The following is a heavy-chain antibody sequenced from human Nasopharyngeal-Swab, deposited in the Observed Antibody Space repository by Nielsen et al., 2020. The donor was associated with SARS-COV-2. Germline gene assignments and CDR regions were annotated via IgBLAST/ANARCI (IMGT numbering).Heavy chain of an antibody. CDR1: GFTFSSYE. Sequence: GGSLRLSCAASGFTFSSYEMNWVRQAPGEGLEWVSYISGSGRNIYYADSVKGRFTISRDNAKNSLFLQMNGLRAEDTAIYYCARGSRWFGTHPPDYWGQGTLVTVSS. CDR2: ISGSGRNI. V-gene: IGHV3-48*03. CDR3: ARGSRWFGTHPPDY. J-gene: IGHJ4*02. D-gene: IGHD3-10*01.